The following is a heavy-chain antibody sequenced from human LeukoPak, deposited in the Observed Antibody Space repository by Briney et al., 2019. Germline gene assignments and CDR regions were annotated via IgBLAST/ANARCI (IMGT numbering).Heavy chain of an antibody. Sequence: SETLSLTCTVSGGSVSSGSCYWSWIRQPPGEGLEWIGYVYYSGSTNYNPSLKSRVTISLDTSKNQFSLKLSSVTAADTAVYYCATAIYGSGSYLYYFDYWGQGTLVTVSS. J-gene: IGHJ4*02. CDR2: VYYSGST. D-gene: IGHD3-10*01. CDR1: GGSVSSGSCY. V-gene: IGHV4-61*01. CDR3: ATAIYGSGSYLYYFDY.